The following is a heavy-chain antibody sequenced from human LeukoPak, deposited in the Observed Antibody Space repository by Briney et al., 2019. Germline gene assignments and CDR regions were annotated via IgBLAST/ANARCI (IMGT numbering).Heavy chain of an antibody. CDR2: ISGSGGST. J-gene: IGHJ3*02. V-gene: IGHV3-23*01. CDR3: AKVYSQYYGSGSYYRVDAFDI. CDR1: GFTFSSYA. Sequence: GGSLRLSCAASGFTFSSYAMSWVRQAPGKGLEWVSAISGSGGSTYYADSVKGRFTISRDNSKNTLYLQMNSLRAEDTAVYYCAKVYSQYYGSGSYYRVDAFDIWGQGTMVTVSS. D-gene: IGHD3-10*01.